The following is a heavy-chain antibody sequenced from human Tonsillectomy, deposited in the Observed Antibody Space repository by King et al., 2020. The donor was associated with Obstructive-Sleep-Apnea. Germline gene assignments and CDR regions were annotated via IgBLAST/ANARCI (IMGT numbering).Heavy chain of an antibody. CDR3: ARDQRIVVVPAAMVSDAFDI. D-gene: IGHD2-2*01. CDR1: GFTFSSYS. CDR2: ISSSSSYI. J-gene: IGHJ3*02. V-gene: IGHV3-21*01. Sequence: VQLVESGGGLVKPGGSLRLSCAASGFTFSSYSMNWVRQAPGKGLEWVSSISSSSSYIYYADSVKGRFTISRDNAKNSLYLQMNSLRAEDTAVYYCARDQRIVVVPAAMVSDAFDIWGQGTMVTVSS.